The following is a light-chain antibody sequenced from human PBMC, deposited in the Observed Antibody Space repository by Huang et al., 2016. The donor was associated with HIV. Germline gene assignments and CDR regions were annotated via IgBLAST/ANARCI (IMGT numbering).Light chain of an antibody. Sequence: EIVMTQSPATLSVSPGERATLSCRASQSVTSLAWYQQKPGQTPRLLIYGASTRATGIPARFSGSGSGTDVTLTISSLQSEDFAVYYCQQYNNWPSITFGQGTRLEMK. CDR1: QSVTS. CDR3: QQYNNWPSIT. J-gene: IGKJ5*01. V-gene: IGKV3-15*01. CDR2: GAS.